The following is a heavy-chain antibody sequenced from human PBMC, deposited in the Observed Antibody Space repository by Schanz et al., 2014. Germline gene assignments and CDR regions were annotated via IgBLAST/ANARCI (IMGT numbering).Heavy chain of an antibody. J-gene: IGHJ6*02. V-gene: IGHV3-30*02. CDR1: GFTFTNLG. CDR2: IRYDGSNQ. D-gene: IGHD1-26*01. Sequence: QVQLVESGGGVVQPGGSLRLSCAASGFTFTNLGMHWVRRAPGKGLEWVAFIRYDGSNQYYADSVKGRFTISRDNSKNTMYLQMNSLRAEDTAVYYCVKDLQRELLRDDHYYGMDVWGQGTTVTVSS. CDR3: VKDLQRELLRDDHYYGMDV.